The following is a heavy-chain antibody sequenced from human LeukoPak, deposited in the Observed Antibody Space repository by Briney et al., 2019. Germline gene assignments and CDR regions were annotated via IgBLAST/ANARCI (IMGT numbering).Heavy chain of an antibody. CDR2: IRASGDRT. CDR1: GFTFINYG. V-gene: IGHV3-23*01. Sequence: PGGSLRLSCVVSGFTFINYGMSWVRQAPGKGLEWVSTIRASGDRTYYAESVKGRFTMSGDNSKYTLYLQMNSLRAEDTAIYYCTRAPGNYFDNWGQGTLVTVSS. CDR3: TRAPGNYFDN. D-gene: IGHD3-10*01. J-gene: IGHJ4*02.